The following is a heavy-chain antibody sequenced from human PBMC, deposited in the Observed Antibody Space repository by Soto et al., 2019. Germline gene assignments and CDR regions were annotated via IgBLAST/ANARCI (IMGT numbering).Heavy chain of an antibody. D-gene: IGHD2-21*01. Sequence: QVQLQESGPGLVKPSQTLSLTCTVSGGSISSGGYYWSWIRQHPGKGLEWIGYIYYSGSTHYNPALTSRVTISVDMYKNRFSLKLSSVTAADTAVYYCAASCVGCGGFNYYGMDVWGQGTTVTVSS. V-gene: IGHV4-31*03. J-gene: IGHJ6*02. CDR3: AASCVGCGGFNYYGMDV. CDR2: IYYSGST. CDR1: GGSISSGGYY.